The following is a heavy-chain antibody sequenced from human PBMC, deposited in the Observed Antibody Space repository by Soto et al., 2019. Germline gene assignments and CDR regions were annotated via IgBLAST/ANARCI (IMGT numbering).Heavy chain of an antibody. D-gene: IGHD3-16*01. Sequence: VQLVESGGGLIQPGGSLRLSCAASGFTVSNNHMTWVRQAAGKGLELVSFVHGGGSTSYADSVKGRFTISRDNSKNTLQLHMDSLRAEATAIYYAAGRLTAAASLDYWGRGTLVTVSS. V-gene: IGHV3-53*01. CDR2: VHGGGST. CDR1: GFTVSNNH. J-gene: IGHJ4*02. CDR3: AGRLTAAASLDY.